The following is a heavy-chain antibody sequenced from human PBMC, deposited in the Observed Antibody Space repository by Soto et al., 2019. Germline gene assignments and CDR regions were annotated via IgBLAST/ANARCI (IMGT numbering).Heavy chain of an antibody. CDR2: IMPLYAKP. D-gene: IGHD1-20*01. V-gene: IGHV1-69*01. J-gene: IGHJ6*02. CDR1: GGTFNTYT. Sequence: QVQPVQSGAEVNKPGSSVKVSCKASGGTFNTYTISWVRQVPGQGLEWMGGIMPLYAKPTYAQTFQGRLMIAADEHTNTVYMELSSLRSEDTALYYCASLNNWSSGDGRIDVWGRGTAVSVSS. CDR3: ASLNNWSSGDGRIDV.